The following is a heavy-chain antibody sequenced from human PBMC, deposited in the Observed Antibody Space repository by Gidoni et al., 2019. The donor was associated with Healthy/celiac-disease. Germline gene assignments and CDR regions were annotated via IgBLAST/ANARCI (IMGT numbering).Heavy chain of an antibody. D-gene: IGHD4-17*01. CDR2: INPNGGGT. Sequence: QVQLVQSGAEVKKPGASVKVSCQASGYTFTGYYMHWVRQAPGQGLEWMGWINPNGGGTNYAQKFQGRVTMTRDTSISTAYMELNRLRSDDTAVYYCARDYGDYYNWFDPWGQGTLVTVSS. V-gene: IGHV1-2*02. CDR1: GYTFTGYY. J-gene: IGHJ5*02. CDR3: ARDYGDYYNWFDP.